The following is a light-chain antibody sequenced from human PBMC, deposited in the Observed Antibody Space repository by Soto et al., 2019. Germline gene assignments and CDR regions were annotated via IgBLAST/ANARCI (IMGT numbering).Light chain of an antibody. V-gene: IGLV2-23*03. Sequence: QSVLTHPASVSWSPGQSITISCTGTSSDVGSYNLVSWYQQHPGKAPKLMIYEGSKRPSGVSNRFSGSKSGNTASLTISGLQAEDEADYYCCSYAGSSTFPVFGTGTKVTVL. CDR1: SSDVGSYNL. CDR2: EGS. CDR3: CSYAGSSTFPV. J-gene: IGLJ1*01.